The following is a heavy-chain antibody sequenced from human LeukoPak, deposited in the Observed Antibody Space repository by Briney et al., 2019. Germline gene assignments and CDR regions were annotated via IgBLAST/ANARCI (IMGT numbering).Heavy chain of an antibody. V-gene: IGHV4-4*07. J-gene: IGHJ6*03. D-gene: IGHD6-6*01. CDR3: ASSSIAARLSYSYFYRDV. CDR2: IYTSGST. CDR1: GGSISSYY. Sequence: SETLSLTCTVSGGSISSYYWSWIRQPAGKGLEWIGRIYTSGSTNYNPSLKSRVTMSVDTSKNQFSLKLNSVTAADTAVYYCASSSIAARLSYSYFYRDVWGKGTTVTVSS.